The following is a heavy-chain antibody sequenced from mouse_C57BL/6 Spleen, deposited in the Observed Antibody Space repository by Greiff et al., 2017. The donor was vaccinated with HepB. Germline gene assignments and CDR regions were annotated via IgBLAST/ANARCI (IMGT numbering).Heavy chain of an antibody. CDR1: GYSITSGYY. Sequence: EVKLLESGPGLVKPSQSLSLTCSVTGYSITSGYYWNWIRQFPGNKLEWMGYISYDGSNNYNPSLKNRISITRDTSKNQFFLKLNSVTTEDTATYYCARGVAPAWFAYWGQGTLVTVSA. CDR2: ISYDGSN. V-gene: IGHV3-6*01. J-gene: IGHJ3*01. CDR3: ARGVAPAWFAY. D-gene: IGHD1-1*02.